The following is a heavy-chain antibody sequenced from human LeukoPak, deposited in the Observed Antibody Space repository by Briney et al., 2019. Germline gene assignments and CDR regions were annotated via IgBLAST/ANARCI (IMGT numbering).Heavy chain of an antibody. CDR2: IYSGGST. CDR3: ARGAMVRGVIPFDY. Sequence: PGGSLRLSCAASGFTVSSNYMSWVRQAPGKGLEWVSVIYSGGSTYYADSVKGRFTTSRDNSKNTLYLQMNSLRAEDTAVYYCARGAMVRGVIPFDYWGQGTLVTVSS. J-gene: IGHJ4*02. V-gene: IGHV3-66*02. CDR1: GFTVSSNY. D-gene: IGHD3-10*01.